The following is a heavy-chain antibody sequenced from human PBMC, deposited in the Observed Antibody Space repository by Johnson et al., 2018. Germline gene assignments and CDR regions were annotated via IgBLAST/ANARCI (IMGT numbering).Heavy chain of an antibody. J-gene: IGHJ6*02. D-gene: IGHD6-13*01. Sequence: VQLVESGGGLVQPGGSLRLSCAASGFTFSSYWMHWVRQAPGKGLVWVSRINSAGSSPRYADSVKGRITISRDNAQKTLDRQMNSLRAEHAAGYYCARGGYSSSWDAYGMDVWGQGTTATVSS. CDR3: ARGGYSSSWDAYGMDV. CDR2: INSAGSSP. V-gene: IGHV3-74*02. CDR1: GFTFSSYW.